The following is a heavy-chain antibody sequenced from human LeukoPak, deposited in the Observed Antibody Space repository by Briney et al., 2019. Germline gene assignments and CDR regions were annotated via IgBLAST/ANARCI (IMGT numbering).Heavy chain of an antibody. V-gene: IGHV4-59*01. CDR2: IYYSGTT. J-gene: IGHJ4*02. CDR1: GGSISSYY. Sequence: SETLSLTCTVSGGSISSYYWSWIRQPRGKGLEWSGYIYYSGTTNYNPSLKSRGTISVDTSKNQFSLKLSSVTAADTAVYYCARGVYIAAAQYGYWGQGTLVTVSS. CDR3: ARGVYIAAAQYGY. D-gene: IGHD6-13*01.